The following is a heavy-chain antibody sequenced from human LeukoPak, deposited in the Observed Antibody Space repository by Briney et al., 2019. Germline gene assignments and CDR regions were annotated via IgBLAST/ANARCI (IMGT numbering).Heavy chain of an antibody. V-gene: IGHV3-21*01. D-gene: IGHD6-19*01. CDR3: ARLAGPRPGTYYFDF. J-gene: IGHJ4*02. CDR1: GFTYSDYA. Sequence: GGSLRLSCAASGFTYSDYAMEWVRQTPGKGLEGVSSITPTTDNIYYTPSVEGRFTISRDNAKHSLYLQMNNLRADDTAVYYCARLAGPRPGTYYFDFWGQGVQVTVSS. CDR2: ITPTTDNI.